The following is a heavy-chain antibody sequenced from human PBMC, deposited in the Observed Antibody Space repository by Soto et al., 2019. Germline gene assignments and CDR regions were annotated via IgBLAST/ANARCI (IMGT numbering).Heavy chain of an antibody. Sequence: GGSLRLSCTASGFNTRFYSMSWVRQTPGKGLEWVAALSRSGGATYYADSVRGRFTISRDASKDTLFLQMSNLRAEDTALYYCPKGAMYTIRNSFDPSGQGTLVTVSS. CDR3: PKGAMYTIRNSFDP. CDR2: LSRSGGAT. CDR1: GFNTRFYS. D-gene: IGHD1-7*01. J-gene: IGHJ5*02. V-gene: IGHV3-23*01.